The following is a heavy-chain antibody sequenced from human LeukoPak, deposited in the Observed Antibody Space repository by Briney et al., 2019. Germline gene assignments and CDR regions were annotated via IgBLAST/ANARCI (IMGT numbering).Heavy chain of an antibody. D-gene: IGHD3-9*01. Sequence: VASVKVSCKASGGTFSSYAISWVRQAPGQGLEWMGRIIPILGIANYAQKFQGRVTITADKSTSTAYMELSSLRSEDTAVYYCARERSPDYDILTGYYYFDYWGQGTLVTVSS. CDR1: GGTFSSYA. J-gene: IGHJ4*02. CDR2: IIPILGIA. CDR3: ARERSPDYDILTGYYYFDY. V-gene: IGHV1-69*04.